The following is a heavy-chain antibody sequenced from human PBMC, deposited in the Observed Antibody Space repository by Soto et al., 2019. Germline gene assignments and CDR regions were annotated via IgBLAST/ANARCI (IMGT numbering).Heavy chain of an antibody. V-gene: IGHV1-18*01. CDR2: ISAYNGNT. D-gene: IGHD4-4*01. Sequence: ASVKVSCKASGYTFTSYGISWVRQAPGQGLEWMGWISAYNGNTNYAQKLQGRVTMTTDTSTSTAYMELRSLRSDDTAVYYCARGSLPQEDYSTDFDYWGQGTLVTVSS. J-gene: IGHJ4*02. CDR1: GYTFTSYG. CDR3: ARGSLPQEDYSTDFDY.